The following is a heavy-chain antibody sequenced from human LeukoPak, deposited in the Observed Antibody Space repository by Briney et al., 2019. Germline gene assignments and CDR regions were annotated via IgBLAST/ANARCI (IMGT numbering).Heavy chain of an antibody. V-gene: IGHV4-39*01. CDR1: GGSISSSSYY. J-gene: IGHJ4*02. CDR2: IYYSGST. CDR3: ALGLLLDY. D-gene: IGHD3-22*01. Sequence: SETLSLTRTVSGGSISSSSYYWGWIRQPPGKGLEWIGSIYYSGSTYYNPSLKSRVTISVDTSKNQFSLKLSSVTAADTAVYYCALGLLLDYWGQGTLVTVSS.